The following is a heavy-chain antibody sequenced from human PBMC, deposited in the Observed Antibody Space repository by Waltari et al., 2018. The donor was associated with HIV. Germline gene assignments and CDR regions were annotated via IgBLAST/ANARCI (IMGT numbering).Heavy chain of an antibody. V-gene: IGHV4-39*01. CDR2: IYYSGST. Sequence: QLQLQESRPGLVKPSEHLYPTCTVSGVSISRSSYYWGWIRQPPGKGLEWIGSIYYSGSTYYNPSLKSRVTISVDTSKNQFSLKLSSVTAADTAVYYCARLGRPFDYWGQGTLVTVSS. D-gene: IGHD3-3*01. CDR3: ARLGRPFDY. CDR1: GVSISRSSYY. J-gene: IGHJ4*02.